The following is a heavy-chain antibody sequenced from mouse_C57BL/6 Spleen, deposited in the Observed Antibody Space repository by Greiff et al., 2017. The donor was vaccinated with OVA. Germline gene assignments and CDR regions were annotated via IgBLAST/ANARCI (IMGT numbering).Heavy chain of an antibody. CDR3: ARNWDLDYFDY. CDR2: ISAGGGCT. CDR1: GFTFSSYS. V-gene: IGHV5-4*01. J-gene: IGHJ2*01. D-gene: IGHD4-1*01. Sequence: EVQLVESGGGLVKPGGSLKLSCAASGFTFSSYSMSWVRQTPGKRLEWVATISAGGGCTYYPDNVKGRFTLSIDNAKNNLYLQMSHLKSEDTAVDYCARNWDLDYFDYWGQGTTLTVSS.